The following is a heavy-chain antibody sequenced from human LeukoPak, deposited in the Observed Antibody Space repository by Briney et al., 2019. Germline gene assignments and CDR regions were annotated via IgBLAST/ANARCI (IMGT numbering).Heavy chain of an antibody. J-gene: IGHJ4*02. V-gene: IGHV4-34*01. D-gene: IGHD3-22*01. CDR2: INHSGST. CDR3: ARDRDYYDSSGYNYFDY. Sequence: PSETLSLTCAVYGGSFSGYYWSWIRQPPGKGLEWIGEINHSGSTNYNPSLKSRVTISVDTSKNQFSLELSSVTAADTAVYYCARDRDYYDSSGYNYFDYWGQGTLVTVSS. CDR1: GGSFSGYY.